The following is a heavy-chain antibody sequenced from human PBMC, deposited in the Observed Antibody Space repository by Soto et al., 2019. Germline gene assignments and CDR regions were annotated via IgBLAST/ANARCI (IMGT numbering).Heavy chain of an antibody. J-gene: IGHJ6*02. CDR2: ISYDGSNK. CDR3: ARDRAWVVVPSYYAMDV. CDR1: GFTFSSYA. Sequence: GGSLRLSCAASGFTFSSYAMHWVRQAPGKGLEWVAVISYDGSNKYYADSVKGRFTISRDNSKNTLYLQMNSLRAEDTAVYYCARDRAWVVVPSYYAMDVWGQGTTVTVSS. V-gene: IGHV3-30-3*01. D-gene: IGHD2-21*01.